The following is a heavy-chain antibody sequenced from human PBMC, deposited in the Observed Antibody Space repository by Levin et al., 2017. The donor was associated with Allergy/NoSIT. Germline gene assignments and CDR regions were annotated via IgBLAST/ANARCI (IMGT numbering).Heavy chain of an antibody. Sequence: PGGSLRLSCTVSGGSISSRSHYWGWVRQPPGKGLEWLGSIFHSGSTYNNPSLKSRVTISVDTSKNQFSLNLSSVTAADTAVYYCARHKFTYYYDSSGYYFDLWGRGTLVTVSS. CDR2: IFHSGST. V-gene: IGHV4-39*01. CDR3: ARHKFTYYYDSSGYYFDL. J-gene: IGHJ2*01. CDR1: GGSISSRSHY. D-gene: IGHD3-22*01.